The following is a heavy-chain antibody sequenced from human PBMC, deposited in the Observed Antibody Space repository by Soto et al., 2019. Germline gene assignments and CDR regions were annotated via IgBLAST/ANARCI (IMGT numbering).Heavy chain of an antibody. CDR2: ISWDGAGT. V-gene: IGHV3-43*01. D-gene: IGHD6-19*01. CDR3: AKDINSSGWYSLDY. Sequence: GGSLRLSCAASGFTFDDYTMHWVRQAPGKGLEWVSLISWDGAGTYYADSVKGRFTISRDNSKNSLYLQMNSLRTEDTALYYCAKDINSSGWYSLDYWGQGTLVTV. J-gene: IGHJ4*02. CDR1: GFTFDDYT.